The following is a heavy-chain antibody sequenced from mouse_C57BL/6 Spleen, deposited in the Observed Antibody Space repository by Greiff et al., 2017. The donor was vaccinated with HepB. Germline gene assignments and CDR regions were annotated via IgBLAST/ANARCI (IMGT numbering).Heavy chain of an antibody. V-gene: IGHV5-4*01. J-gene: IGHJ4*01. D-gene: IGHD1-1*01. CDR1: GFTFSSYA. CDR2: ISDGGSYT. CDR3: ARDRGGIGSSYAMDY. Sequence: EVHLVESGGGFVKPGGSLKLSCAASGFTFSSYAMSWVRQTPEKRLEWVATISDGGSYTYYPENVKGRFTISRDNAKNNLYLQMSHLKSEDTAMYYCARDRGGIGSSYAMDYWGQGTSVTVSS.